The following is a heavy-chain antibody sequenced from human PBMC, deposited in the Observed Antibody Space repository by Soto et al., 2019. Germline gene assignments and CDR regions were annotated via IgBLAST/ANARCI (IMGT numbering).Heavy chain of an antibody. CDR3: ARELGYCSGGSCPDY. D-gene: IGHD2-15*01. V-gene: IGHV4-30-4*01. CDR2: IYYSGST. CDR1: GGSISSGDYY. J-gene: IGHJ4*02. Sequence: QVQLQESGPGLVKPSQTLSLTCTVSGGSISSGDYYWSWIRQPPGKGLEWIGYIYYSGSTYYNPSLKSRVTISVDTSKNPFSLKLSSVTAADTAVYYCARELGYCSGGSCPDYWGQGTLVTVSS.